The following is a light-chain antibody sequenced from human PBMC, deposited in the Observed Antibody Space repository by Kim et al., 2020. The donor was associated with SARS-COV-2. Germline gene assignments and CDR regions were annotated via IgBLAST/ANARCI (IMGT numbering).Light chain of an antibody. CDR3: QAWDSTWV. V-gene: IGLV3-1*01. J-gene: IGLJ3*02. Sequence: SYELTQPPSVSVSPGQTASITCSGDKLGDKYACWYQQKPGQSPVLVIYQDSKRPSGIPERFSGSNSGNTATLTISGTQAMDEADYYCQAWDSTWVFGGGTQLNV. CDR2: QDS. CDR1: KLGDKY.